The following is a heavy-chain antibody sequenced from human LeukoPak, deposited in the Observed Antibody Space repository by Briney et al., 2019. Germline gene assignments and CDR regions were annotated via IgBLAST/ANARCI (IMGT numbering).Heavy chain of an antibody. CDR3: AKGFGDTTFGVVTANDY. CDR1: GFTFSRYA. Sequence: PGGSLRLSCAASGFTFSRYAMTWFRQAPGKGLEWVSTSSGVGDRTYFADSVKGRFTVSRDNSKSTLYLQMNRLRAEDTAVYYCAKGFGDTTFGVVTANDYWGQGILVIVSS. D-gene: IGHD3-3*01. CDR2: SSGVGDRT. J-gene: IGHJ4*02. V-gene: IGHV3-23*01.